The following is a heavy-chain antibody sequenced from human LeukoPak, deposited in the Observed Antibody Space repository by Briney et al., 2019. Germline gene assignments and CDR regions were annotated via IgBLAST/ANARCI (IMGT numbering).Heavy chain of an antibody. CDR1: GYTFTSYD. CDR2: MNPNSGNT. CDR3: ARGPAYNWNYGPYHYYMDV. D-gene: IGHD1-7*01. Sequence: EASVKVSCKASGYTFTSYDINWVRQATGQGLEWMGWMNPNSGNTGYARKFQGRVTMTRNTSISTAYMELSSLRSEDTAVYYCARGPAYNWNYGPYHYYMDVWGKGTTVTVSS. J-gene: IGHJ6*03. V-gene: IGHV1-8*01.